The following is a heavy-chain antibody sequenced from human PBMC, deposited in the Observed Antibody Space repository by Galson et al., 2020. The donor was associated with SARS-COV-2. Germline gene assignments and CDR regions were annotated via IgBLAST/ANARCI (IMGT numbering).Heavy chain of an antibody. Sequence: ETLSLTCSVSYAPMSSYYWSWIRQPPGKGLEWIGYISYSGSTSYNPSLRSRVTISVDLSKNQLSLKVTSVTAADTAVYYCARDPAPLYGDNYYYGMDVWGRGTTVTVSS. J-gene: IGHJ6*02. D-gene: IGHD4-17*01. V-gene: IGHV4-59*01. CDR2: ISYSGST. CDR3: ARDPAPLYGDNYYYGMDV. CDR1: YAPMSSYY.